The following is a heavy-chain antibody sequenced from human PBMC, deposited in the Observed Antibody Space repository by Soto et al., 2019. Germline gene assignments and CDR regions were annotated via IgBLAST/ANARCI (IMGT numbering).Heavy chain of an antibody. Sequence: QVQLQESGPGLAKPLETLSLTCTVSGGSISGGDYYWTWIRQSPGEGREWIGNIYYTGTTYYNPALKSRVTISVYRSNNRFAPRPNSVTATETAVYYCVRGIGMIGRPDSWGQATLVIAS. CDR2: IYYTGTT. V-gene: IGHV4-30-4*01. CDR3: VRGIGMIGRPDS. J-gene: IGHJ4*02. CDR1: GGSISGGDYY. D-gene: IGHD3-22*01.